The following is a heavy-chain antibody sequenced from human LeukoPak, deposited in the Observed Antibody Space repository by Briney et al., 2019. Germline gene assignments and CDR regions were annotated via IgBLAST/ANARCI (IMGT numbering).Heavy chain of an antibody. J-gene: IGHJ4*02. Sequence: GGSLRLSCAASGFTFSSYWMSWVRQAPGKGLEWVANIKQDGSEKYYVDSVKGRFTISRDNAKNLLYLQMNSLRAEDTAVYYCARVDSSGWSRRYYFDYWGQGTLVTVSS. CDR3: ARVDSSGWSRRYYFDY. V-gene: IGHV3-7*01. CDR1: GFTFSSYW. CDR2: IKQDGSEK. D-gene: IGHD6-19*01.